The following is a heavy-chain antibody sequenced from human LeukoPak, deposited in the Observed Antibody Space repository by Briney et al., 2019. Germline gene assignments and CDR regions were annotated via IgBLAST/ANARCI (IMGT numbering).Heavy chain of an antibody. CDR1: GFTFSSYA. V-gene: IGHV3-23*01. D-gene: IGHD3-22*01. Sequence: RHGGSLRLSCAASGFTFSSYAMSWVRQAPGKGLEWVSAISGSGGSTYYADSVKGRFTISRDNSKNTLYLQMNSLRAEDTAVYYCAKSLDVITRLSIPDYWGQGTLVTVSS. J-gene: IGHJ4*02. CDR3: AKSLDVITRLSIPDY. CDR2: ISGSGGST.